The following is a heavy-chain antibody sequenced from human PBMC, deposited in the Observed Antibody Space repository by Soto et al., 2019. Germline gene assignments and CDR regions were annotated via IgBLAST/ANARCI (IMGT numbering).Heavy chain of an antibody. J-gene: IGHJ6*02. CDR1: GFTFSNAW. D-gene: IGHD1-1*01. CDR3: VRSTYTTGYHYGMDV. Sequence: SLRLSCAASGFTFSNAWMSWVRQAPGKGLEWVGRIKSKTDGGTTDYAAPVKGRFTISRDDSKNTLYLQMNSLRAEDTALYYCVRSTYTTGYHYGMDVWGQGTTVTVSS. CDR2: IKSKTDGGTT. V-gene: IGHV3-15*01.